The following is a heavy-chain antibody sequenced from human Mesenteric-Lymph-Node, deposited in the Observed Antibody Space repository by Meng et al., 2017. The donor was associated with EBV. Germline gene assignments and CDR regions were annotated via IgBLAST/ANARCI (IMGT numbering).Heavy chain of an antibody. Sequence: QVHVVQSGAEVKKPVASAKVTCKASGYTFSAYGISWVRQAPGQGLEWMGWISPFNGNTNYAQNLQDRVTMTTDTSTTTAYMELRNLRSDDTAVYYCARDVLGSGDYWGQGTLVTVSS. J-gene: IGHJ4*02. V-gene: IGHV1-18*01. CDR2: ISPFNGNT. D-gene: IGHD5-12*01. CDR3: ARDVLGSGDY. CDR1: GYTFSAYG.